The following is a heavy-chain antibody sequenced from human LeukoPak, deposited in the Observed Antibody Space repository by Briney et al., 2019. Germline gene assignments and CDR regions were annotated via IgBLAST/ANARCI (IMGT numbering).Heavy chain of an antibody. CDR3: ATYSSLNRREFQF. J-gene: IGHJ1*01. CDR1: GYTFTNYP. D-gene: IGHD3-22*01. Sequence: ASVKVSCKASGYTFTNYPMHWVRQAPGQRLEWMGWINAGNGNTKYSQKFQGRVTITRDTSASTAYMELSSLRSEDTSVYYCATYSSLNRREFQFWGQGTLLTVSS. V-gene: IGHV1-3*01. CDR2: INAGNGNT.